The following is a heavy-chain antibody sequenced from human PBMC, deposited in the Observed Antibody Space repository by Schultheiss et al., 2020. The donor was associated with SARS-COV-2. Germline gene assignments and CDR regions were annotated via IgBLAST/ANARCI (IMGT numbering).Heavy chain of an antibody. J-gene: IGHJ6*02. CDR3: AREVYYDSSGYYYFYYYYGMDV. D-gene: IGHD3-22*01. V-gene: IGHV1-69*13. CDR1: GGTFSSYG. Sequence: SVKVSCKASGGTFSSYGISWVRQAPGQGLEWMGGIIPIFGTANYAQKFQGRVTITADESTSTAYMELSSLRSEDTAVYYCAREVYYDSSGYYYFYYYYGMDVWGQGTTVTVSS. CDR2: IIPIFGTA.